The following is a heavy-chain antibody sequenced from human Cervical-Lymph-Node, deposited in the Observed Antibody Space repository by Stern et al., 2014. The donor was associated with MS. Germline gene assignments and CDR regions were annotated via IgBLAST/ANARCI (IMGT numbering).Heavy chain of an antibody. Sequence: QEHLAGSGGGVVQPGGSLRLSCVAAGITFGDYGMHWVRQAPGKGLEWEADIWSDGSNKHYADSVKGRFTIFRDNSENTLYLQMNSLRAEDTAVYFCASKTYYDLWSGFYHDAFDIWGQGTMVTVSS. D-gene: IGHD3-3*01. CDR3: ASKTYYDLWSGFYHDAFDI. CDR1: GITFGDYG. J-gene: IGHJ3*02. V-gene: IGHV3-33*01. CDR2: IWSDGSNK.